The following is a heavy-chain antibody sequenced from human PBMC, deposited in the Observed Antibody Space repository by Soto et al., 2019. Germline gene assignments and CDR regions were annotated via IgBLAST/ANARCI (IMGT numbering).Heavy chain of an antibody. V-gene: IGHV2-5*02. CDR3: AHSLSNFRFFDY. CDR1: GFSLTASAVG. J-gene: IGHJ4*02. CDR2: IYSDADK. D-gene: IGHD4-4*01. Sequence: QITLKESGPTLVKPTETLTLTCSFSGFSLTASAVGVGWIRQPPGKALEWLALIYSDADKRSSPSLKNRVTITKDTSKNHVVLTLTNIAPVDTGTYYCAHSLSNFRFFDYWGQGILVTVSS.